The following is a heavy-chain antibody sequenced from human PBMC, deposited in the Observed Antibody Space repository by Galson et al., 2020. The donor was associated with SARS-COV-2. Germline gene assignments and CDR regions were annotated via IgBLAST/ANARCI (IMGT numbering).Heavy chain of an antibody. CDR1: GGSISSSSYY. V-gene: IGHV4-39*07. D-gene: IGHD3-22*01. Sequence: ASETLSLTCTVSGGSISSSSYYWGWIRQPPGKGLEWIGSIYYSGSTYYNPSLKSRVTISVDTSKNQFSLKLSSVTAADTAVYYCARLVVITDDAFDIWGQGTMVTVSS. CDR3: ARLVVITDDAFDI. CDR2: IYYSGST. J-gene: IGHJ3*02.